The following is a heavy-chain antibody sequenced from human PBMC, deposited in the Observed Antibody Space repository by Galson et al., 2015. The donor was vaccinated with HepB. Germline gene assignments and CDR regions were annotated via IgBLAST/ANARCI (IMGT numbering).Heavy chain of an antibody. V-gene: IGHV1-2*02. CDR1: GYTFTGYY. CDR3: ARGHQEIAVAGTYFQH. D-gene: IGHD6-19*01. J-gene: IGHJ1*01. CDR2: INPNSGGT. Sequence: SVKVSCKASGYTFTGYYMRWVRQAPGQGLEWMGWINPNSGGTNYAQKFQGRVTMTRDTSISTAYMELSRLRSDDTAVYYSARGHQEIAVAGTYFQHWGQGTLDTASS.